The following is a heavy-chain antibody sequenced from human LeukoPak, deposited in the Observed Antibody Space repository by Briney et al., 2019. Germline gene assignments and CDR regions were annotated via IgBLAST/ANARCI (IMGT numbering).Heavy chain of an antibody. Sequence: PGGSLRLSCAASGFNFRSYEMNWVRQAPGKGLEWVSYISSSGTTIYYADSVKGRFTISRDNAKNSLYLQMNSLRAEDTAVYYCARPPHAYGAEYWYFDLWGRGTLFMVSP. CDR2: ISSSGTTI. CDR3: ARPPHAYGAEYWYFDL. D-gene: IGHD4-17*01. V-gene: IGHV3-48*03. J-gene: IGHJ2*01. CDR1: GFNFRSYE.